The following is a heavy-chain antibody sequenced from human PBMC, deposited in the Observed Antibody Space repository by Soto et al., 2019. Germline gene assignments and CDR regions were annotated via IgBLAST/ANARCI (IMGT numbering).Heavy chain of an antibody. Sequence: KPSETLSLTCAVSGGSISSGGYSWSWIRQPPGKGLEWIGYIYHSGSTYYNPSLKSRVTISVDRSKNQFSLKLSSVTAEDTAVYYCARVKDYYDSSGYHNWFDPWGQGTLVTVSS. D-gene: IGHD3-22*01. CDR2: IYHSGST. J-gene: IGHJ5*02. CDR1: GGSISSGGYS. V-gene: IGHV4-30-2*01. CDR3: ARVKDYYDSSGYHNWFDP.